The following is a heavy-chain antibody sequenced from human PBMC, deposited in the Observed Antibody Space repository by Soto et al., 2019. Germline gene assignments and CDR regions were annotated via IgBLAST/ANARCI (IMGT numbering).Heavy chain of an antibody. CDR3: AREPLGYCSSTSCFGWAFDI. D-gene: IGHD2-2*01. V-gene: IGHV4-59*01. J-gene: IGHJ3*02. CDR1: GGSISSYY. CDR2: IYYSGST. Sequence: SETLSLTCTVSGGSISSYYWSWIRQPPGKGLEWIGYIYYSGSTNYNPSLKSRVTVSVDTSKNQFSLKLSSVTAAEPAVYYCAREPLGYCSSTSCFGWAFDIWGQGTMVTVSS.